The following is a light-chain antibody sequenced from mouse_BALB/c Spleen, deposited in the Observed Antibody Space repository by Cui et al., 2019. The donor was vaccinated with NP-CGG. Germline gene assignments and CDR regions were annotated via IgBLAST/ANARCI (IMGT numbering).Light chain of an antibody. Sequence: AVCNQESALTTSPGETVTLTCRSSTGAVTTSNYANWVQEKPDHLFTGLIGGTNNRVPGVPARFSGSLIGDKAALTITGAQTEDEAIYFCALWYSNHWVFGGGTKLTVL. V-gene: IGLV1*01. J-gene: IGLJ1*01. CDR1: TGAVTTSNY. CDR3: ALWYSNHWV. CDR2: GTN.